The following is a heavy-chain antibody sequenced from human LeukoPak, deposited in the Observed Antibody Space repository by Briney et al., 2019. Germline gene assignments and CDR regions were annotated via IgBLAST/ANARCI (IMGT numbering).Heavy chain of an antibody. CDR1: GFTFSGSA. CDR2: IRSTANGYAT. D-gene: IGHD3-10*02. Sequence: GGSLRLSCAASGFTFSGSALHWVRQASGKGPEWVGRIRSTANGYATAYAASVKGRFTISRDDSKNTAYLQMNSLRAEDTAVYYCAELGITMIGGVWGKGTTVTISS. V-gene: IGHV3-73*01. CDR3: AELGITMIGGV. J-gene: IGHJ6*04.